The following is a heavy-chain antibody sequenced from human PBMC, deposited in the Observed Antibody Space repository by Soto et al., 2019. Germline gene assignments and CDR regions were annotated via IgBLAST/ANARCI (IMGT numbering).Heavy chain of an antibody. CDR1: GYTFTSYA. V-gene: IGHV1-3*01. D-gene: IGHD1-26*01. J-gene: IGHJ4*02. CDR2: INAGNGNT. Sequence: EASVKVSCKASGYTFTSYAMHWVRQAPGQRLEWMGWINAGNGNTKYSQKFQGRVTITRDTSASTAYMELSSLRSEDTAVYYCARDLEGSGSYYPGYWGQGTLVTVSS. CDR3: ARDLEGSGSYYPGY.